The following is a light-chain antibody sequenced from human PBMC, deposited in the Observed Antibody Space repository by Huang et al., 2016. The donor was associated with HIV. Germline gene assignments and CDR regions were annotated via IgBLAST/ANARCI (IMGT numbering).Light chain of an antibody. Sequence: DVVLTQSPLSLPVTLGQPASTSCRSTQSLVYSDGNTYLTWFQQRPGQSPRRLIYTVSNRDSGVPDRFSGSGSGTDFTLKISRVEAEDVGVYYCMQCTHRYTFGQGTKLEIK. CDR3: MQCTHRYT. CDR1: QSLVYSDGNTY. V-gene: IGKV2-30*01. J-gene: IGKJ2*01. CDR2: TVS.